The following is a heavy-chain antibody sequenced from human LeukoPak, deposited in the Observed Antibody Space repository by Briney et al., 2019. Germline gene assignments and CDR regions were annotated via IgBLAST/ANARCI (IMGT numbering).Heavy chain of an antibody. J-gene: IGHJ5*02. CDR1: GVSISSSNW. D-gene: IGHD5-12*01. CDR2: IYHSGST. V-gene: IGHV4-4*02. Sequence: PSETLSLTCAVSGVSISSSNWWSWVRQPPGKGLEWIGEIYHSGSTNYNPSLKSRVTISVDKSKNEFSLKLSSVTAADAAVYYCARKGYDYGWFDPWGQGTLVTVSS. CDR3: ARKGYDYGWFDP.